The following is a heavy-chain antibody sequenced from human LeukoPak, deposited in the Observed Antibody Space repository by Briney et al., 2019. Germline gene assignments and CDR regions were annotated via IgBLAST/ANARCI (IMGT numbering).Heavy chain of an antibody. J-gene: IGHJ3*02. CDR2: INPSCGST. V-gene: IGHV1-46*01. Sequence: ASVKVSCKASGYTFTSYYMHWVRQAPGQGLEWMGIINPSCGSTSYAQKFQGRVTMTRDMSTSTVYMELSSLRSEDTAVYYCARASVVTIAFDIWGQGTMVTVSS. CDR1: GYTFTSYY. CDR3: ARASVVTIAFDI. D-gene: IGHD2-21*02.